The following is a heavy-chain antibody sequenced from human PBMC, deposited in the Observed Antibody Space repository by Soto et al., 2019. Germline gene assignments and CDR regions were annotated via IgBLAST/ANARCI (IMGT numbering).Heavy chain of an antibody. J-gene: IGHJ6*02. CDR1: GFTFSDSW. Sequence: GGSLRLSCGASGFTFSDSWMSWVRQAPGKGLQWVANIKQDGRKKYYEDSVKGRFTISRDNAKNSLYLQMNRLRVEDTAIYYCARANVLMVYAGEYYYYGMEVWGQGTTVTVSS. D-gene: IGHD2-8*01. CDR3: ARANVLMVYAGEYYYYGMEV. CDR2: IKQDGRKK. V-gene: IGHV3-7*03.